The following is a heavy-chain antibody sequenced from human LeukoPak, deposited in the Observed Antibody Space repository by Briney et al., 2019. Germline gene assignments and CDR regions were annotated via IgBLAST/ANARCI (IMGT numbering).Heavy chain of an antibody. CDR1: GGSIRRGDYY. CDR2: IYYSGST. D-gene: IGHD2-2*01. CDR3: AGEARSSSWAFDP. Sequence: PSQTLSLTCIVSGGSIRRGDYYWSWIRQYPGKGLEWIGYIYYSGSTYYNPSLKSRLTISLDTSKNQFSLKLNSVTAADTAVYYCAGEARSSSWAFDPWGQGTLVTVSS. V-gene: IGHV4-31*02. J-gene: IGHJ5*02.